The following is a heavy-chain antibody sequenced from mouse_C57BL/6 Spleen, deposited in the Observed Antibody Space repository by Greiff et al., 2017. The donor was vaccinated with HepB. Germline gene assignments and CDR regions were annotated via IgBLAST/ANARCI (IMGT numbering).Heavy chain of an antibody. D-gene: IGHD1-1*01. CDR3: ARCPYGSSYDYAMDY. CDR1: GYTFTSYW. Sequence: QVHVKQSGAELAKPGASVKLSCKASGYTFTSYWMHWVKQRPGQGLEWIGYINPSSGYTKYNQKFKDKATLTADKSSSTAYMQLSSLTYEDSAVYYCARCPYGSSYDYAMDYWGQGTSVTVSS. V-gene: IGHV1-7*01. J-gene: IGHJ4*01. CDR2: INPSSGYT.